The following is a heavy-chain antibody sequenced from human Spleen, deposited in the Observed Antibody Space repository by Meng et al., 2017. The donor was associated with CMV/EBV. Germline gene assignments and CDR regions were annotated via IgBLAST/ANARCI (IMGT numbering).Heavy chain of an antibody. V-gene: IGHV5-51*01. CDR3: ARQEIAGYSSSAGSFDY. CDR2: IYPGDSDT. J-gene: IGHJ4*02. CDR1: GYSFTSYW. D-gene: IGHD6-6*01. Sequence: GESLKISCKGSGYSFTSYWNGWVRQMPGKGLEWMGIIYPGDSDTRYSPSFQGQVTISADKSISTAYLQWSSLKASDTAMYYCARQEIAGYSSSAGSFDYWGQGTLVTVSS.